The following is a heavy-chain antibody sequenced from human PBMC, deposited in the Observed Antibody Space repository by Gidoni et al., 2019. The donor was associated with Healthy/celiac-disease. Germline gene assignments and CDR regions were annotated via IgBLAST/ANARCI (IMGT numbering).Heavy chain of an antibody. Sequence: EVQLLESGGGLVQPGGSLSLSCAASGFTFSSYAMSWVRQAPGKGLEWVSAISGSGGSTYYADSVKGRFTISRDNSKNTLYLQMNSLRAEDTAVYYCAKPVYSSGWPLDAFDIWGQGTMVTVSS. CDR2: ISGSGGST. CDR3: AKPVYSSGWPLDAFDI. V-gene: IGHV3-23*01. J-gene: IGHJ3*02. D-gene: IGHD6-19*01. CDR1: GFTFSSYA.